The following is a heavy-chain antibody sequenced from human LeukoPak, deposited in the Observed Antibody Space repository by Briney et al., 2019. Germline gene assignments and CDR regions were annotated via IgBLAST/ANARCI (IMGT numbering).Heavy chain of an antibody. CDR3: ARVRYDSSGYYFDY. J-gene: IGHJ4*02. Sequence: SETLSLTCTVSGGSISSGGYYWSWIRQHPGKGLEWIGYIYYSGSTYYNPSLKRRVTISVDTSKNQFSLKLSSVTAADTAVYYCARVRYDSSGYYFDYWGQGTLVTVSS. CDR2: IYYSGST. V-gene: IGHV4-31*03. CDR1: GGSISSGGYY. D-gene: IGHD3-22*01.